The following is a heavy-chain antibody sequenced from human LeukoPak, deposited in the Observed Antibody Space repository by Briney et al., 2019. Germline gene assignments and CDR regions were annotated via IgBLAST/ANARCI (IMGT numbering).Heavy chain of an antibody. D-gene: IGHD6-19*01. Sequence: ASVKVSCKPSGYTSTGYYMHWVRQAPGQGLEWLGWISPNTGATMYAQKFQGRVTLTRDTSIDTGYMELSSLRSDDTAVYYCARDRVGSGWPRPYYFEFWGQGSLVSVSS. CDR3: ARDRVGSGWPRPYYFEF. V-gene: IGHV1-2*02. J-gene: IGHJ4*02. CDR2: ISPNTGAT. CDR1: GYTSTGYY.